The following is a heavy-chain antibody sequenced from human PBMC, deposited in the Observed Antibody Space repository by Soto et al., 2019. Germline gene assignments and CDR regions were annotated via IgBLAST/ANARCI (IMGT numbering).Heavy chain of an antibody. Sequence: EVRLLESGGGLVQPGGSLRLSCATSGLTFSNYAMSWVRQAPGGGLEWVSSMSGSSSTTYYADSVRGRFTISRDRSKNTLYLQISSLRAEDTALYYCAKNQERELPRVIDFWGQGTLVTVSS. D-gene: IGHD1-7*01. J-gene: IGHJ4*02. CDR3: AKNQERELPRVIDF. V-gene: IGHV3-23*01. CDR2: MSGSSSTT. CDR1: GLTFSNYA.